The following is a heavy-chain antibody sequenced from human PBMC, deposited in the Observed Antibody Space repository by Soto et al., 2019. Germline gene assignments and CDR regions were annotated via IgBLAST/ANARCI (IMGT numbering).Heavy chain of an antibody. Sequence: GGSLRLSCAASGFTFSNLAMSCVRQAPGKGLEWVSTISGSGTSTYDADSVKGRFSISRDNSKNTLYLQMNSLRAEDTAVYYCAKDRKSGSGWYWDYWGQGTLVTVSS. V-gene: IGHV3-23*01. CDR1: GFTFSNLA. J-gene: IGHJ4*02. D-gene: IGHD6-19*01. CDR2: ISGSGTST. CDR3: AKDRKSGSGWYWDY.